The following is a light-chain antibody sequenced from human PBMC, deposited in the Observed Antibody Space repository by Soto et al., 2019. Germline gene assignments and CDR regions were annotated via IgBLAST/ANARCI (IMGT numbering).Light chain of an antibody. CDR2: EVR. CDR3: SSYTSSSTLYV. J-gene: IGLJ1*01. V-gene: IGLV2-14*03. CDR1: RSAVGGYNY. Sequence: QSVLTQPASVSGSPGQSITISCTGTRSAVGGYNYVSGYQQYPGEVPKVLIYEVRNRPSGVSDRFSGSKSGNTASLTISRLQAEDEADDYGSSYTSSSTLYVFGTGTKVTVL.